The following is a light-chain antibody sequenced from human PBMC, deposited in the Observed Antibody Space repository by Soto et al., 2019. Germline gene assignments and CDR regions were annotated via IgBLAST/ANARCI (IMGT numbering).Light chain of an antibody. V-gene: IGKV3-20*01. CDR3: QQYGSSSWT. CDR1: QSVSSSY. Sequence: VLAQSPGTLSLSPGERATLSCRASQSVSSSYLAWYQQKPGQAPRLLIYGASSRATGIPDRFSGSGSGTDFTLTISRLEPEDFAVYYCQQYGSSSWTFGQGTKVEIK. J-gene: IGKJ1*01. CDR2: GAS.